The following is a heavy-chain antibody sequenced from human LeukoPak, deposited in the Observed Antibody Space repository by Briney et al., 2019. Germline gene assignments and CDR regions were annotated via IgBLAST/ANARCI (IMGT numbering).Heavy chain of an antibody. J-gene: IGHJ1*01. CDR2: ISVYKGNT. CDR1: GYTFTSYG. V-gene: IGHV1-18*01. D-gene: IGHD6-13*01. CDR3: ARDYRAAAGVEYFQH. Sequence: ASVKVSCTASGYTFTSYGISWVRQAPGQGLEWMGWISVYKGNTKYTQKLQGRFTMTTDTSTSTAYMELTSLRSDDTAVYYCARDYRAAAGVEYFQHWGQGTLVTVSS.